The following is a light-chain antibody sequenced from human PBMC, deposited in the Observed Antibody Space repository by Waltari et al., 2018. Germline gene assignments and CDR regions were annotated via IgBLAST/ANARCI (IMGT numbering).Light chain of an antibody. CDR2: YDD. CDR3: AAWDDTLNGWL. V-gene: IGLV1-36*01. J-gene: IGLJ3*02. Sequence: QSVLTQPPSVSEAPRPRITSSCSGSDSNIGSNGVNWYQQLPGKAPKLVIYYDDLIPSGVSDRFSGSKSGTSASLAISGLQSEDEADYYCAAWDDTLNGWLFGGGTKLTVL. CDR1: DSNIGSNG.